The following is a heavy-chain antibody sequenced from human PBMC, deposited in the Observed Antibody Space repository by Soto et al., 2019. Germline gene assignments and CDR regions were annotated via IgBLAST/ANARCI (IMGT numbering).Heavy chain of an antibody. CDR2: IYWDDDK. Sequence: QITLKESGPTLVKPTETLTLICTLSGFALRTSGVGVAWIRQPPGEALECLAVIYWDDDKRYSPSLRSRVTITRDTSKDQVVLTLTNMDPVDTGTYYCAHRLDRSYFDYWGQGILVTVSS. V-gene: IGHV2-5*02. D-gene: IGHD3-9*01. CDR1: GFALRTSGVG. J-gene: IGHJ4*02. CDR3: AHRLDRSYFDY.